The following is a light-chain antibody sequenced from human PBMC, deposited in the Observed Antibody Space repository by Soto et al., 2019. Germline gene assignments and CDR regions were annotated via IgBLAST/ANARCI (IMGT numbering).Light chain of an antibody. V-gene: IGKV1-6*01. Sequence: AIQMTQSPSSLSASVGDRVTITCRASQGIKNDLGWYQQKPGKAPKLLIYAASSLQSGVPSRFSGSGSGTDFTLTISSLQPDDSATYYCLQDINYPWTFXQGTKVDIK. CDR3: LQDINYPWT. J-gene: IGKJ1*01. CDR1: QGIKND. CDR2: AAS.